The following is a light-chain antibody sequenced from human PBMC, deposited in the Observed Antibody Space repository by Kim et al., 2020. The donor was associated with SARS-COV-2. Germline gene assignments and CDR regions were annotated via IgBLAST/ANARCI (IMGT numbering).Light chain of an antibody. CDR1: KLGNKY. Sequence: VSPGQTATITCAGDKLGNKYVCWYQQKPGQSPVLILYQDKKRPSGIPERFSGSNSGNTATLTISGTQAMDEADYYCQTWDSSTVVFGGGTKLTVL. CDR3: QTWDSSTVV. CDR2: QDK. J-gene: IGLJ3*02. V-gene: IGLV3-1*01.